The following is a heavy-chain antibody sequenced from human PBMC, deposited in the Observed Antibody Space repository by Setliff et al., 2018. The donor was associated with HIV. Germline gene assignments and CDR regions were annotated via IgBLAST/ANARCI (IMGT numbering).Heavy chain of an antibody. J-gene: IGHJ6*03. Sequence: GGSLRLSCTSSGFTFGDFAMSWFRQAPGKGLEWVGFIRSKAYGGTAEYAASVRGRFTISRDDSKNSLYLQMNSLKTEATAVYYCTRARLRWSVSHYYYYMDFWGKGTTVTVSS. CDR3: TRARLRWSVSHYYYYMDF. CDR1: GFTFGDFA. D-gene: IGHD2-21*01. CDR2: IRSKAYGGTA. V-gene: IGHV3-49*03.